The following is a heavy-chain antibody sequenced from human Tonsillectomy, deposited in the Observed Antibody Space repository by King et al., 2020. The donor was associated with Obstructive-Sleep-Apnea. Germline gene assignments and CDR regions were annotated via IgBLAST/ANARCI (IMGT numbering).Heavy chain of an antibody. CDR3: AGGRGYGGNRGEY. CDR1: GGSISSSSYY. D-gene: IGHD4-23*01. Sequence: QLQESGPGLVKPSETLSLICTVSGGSISSSSYYWVWIRQPPGKGLEWIGSIYYSGSTYYNPSLKSRVTISVDTSKNQFSLKLSSVTAADTAVYYCAGGRGYGGNRGEYWGQGTLVTVSS. CDR2: IYYSGST. V-gene: IGHV4-39*07. J-gene: IGHJ4*02.